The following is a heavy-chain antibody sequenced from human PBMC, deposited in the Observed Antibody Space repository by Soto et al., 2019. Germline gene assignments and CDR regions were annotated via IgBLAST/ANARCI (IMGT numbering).Heavy chain of an antibody. Sequence: AGGSLRLSCVASGFTFSDYSMGWVRQAPGKGLEWVSGFRSGGDDVTTYYADSVKGRFTISRDNSKNTLFLQMNSLRAEDTAIYYCAKKVNSGPGSQFFDYWGQGTLVTVSS. D-gene: IGHD3-10*01. CDR3: AKKVNSGPGSQFFDY. V-gene: IGHV3-23*01. J-gene: IGHJ4*02. CDR2: FRSGGDDVTT. CDR1: GFTFSDYS.